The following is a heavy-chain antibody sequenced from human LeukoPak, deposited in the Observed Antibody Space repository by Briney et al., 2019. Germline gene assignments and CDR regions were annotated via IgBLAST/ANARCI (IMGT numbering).Heavy chain of an antibody. D-gene: IGHD3-10*01. Sequence: GGSPRLSCAASGFTFSDAWMNWVRQAPGKGLEWVGRIKSKRDGGTADYAAPVKGRFTISRDDSRNTLYLQMNSLEAEDTAVYYCSTDRGVISWGQGTLVTVSS. V-gene: IGHV3-15*01. CDR3: STDRGVIS. J-gene: IGHJ5*02. CDR2: IKSKRDGGTA. CDR1: GFTFSDAW.